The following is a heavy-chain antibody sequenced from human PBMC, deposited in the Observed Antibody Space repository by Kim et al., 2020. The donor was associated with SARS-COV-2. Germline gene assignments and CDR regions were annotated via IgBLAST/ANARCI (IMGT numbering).Heavy chain of an antibody. CDR1: GFTFSSYA. V-gene: IGHV3-23*01. CDR3: AKDLVVVPAAGDVYYYYYGMDV. D-gene: IGHD2-2*01. CDR2: ISGSGGSA. J-gene: IGHJ6*02. Sequence: GGSLRLSCAASGFTFSSYAMSWVRQAPGKGLEWVSAISGSGGSAYYADSVKGRFTISRDNSKNTLYLQMNSLRAEDTAVYYCAKDLVVVPAAGDVYYYYYGMDVWGQGTTVTVS.